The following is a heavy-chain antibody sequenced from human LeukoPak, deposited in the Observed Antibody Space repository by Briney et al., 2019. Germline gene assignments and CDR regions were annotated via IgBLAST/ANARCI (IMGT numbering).Heavy chain of an antibody. CDR1: GGSISSYF. CDR2: IYTSGSP. D-gene: IGHD3-16*01. CDR3: TRDFGWYFDY. J-gene: IGHJ4*02. Sequence: SETLSLTCTVSGGSISSYFWSWIRQPAGEGLGWSGRIYTSGSPNYNPSLKSRVTMSVDTSKNQFSLKLSSVTAADTAVYYCTRDFGWYFDYWGQGTLVTVSS. V-gene: IGHV4-4*07.